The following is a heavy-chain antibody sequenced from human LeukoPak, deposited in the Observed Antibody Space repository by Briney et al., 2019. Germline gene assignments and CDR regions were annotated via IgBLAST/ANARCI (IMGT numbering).Heavy chain of an antibody. CDR1: GFTFSSYE. V-gene: IGHV3-48*03. Sequence: GGSLRLSCAASGFTFSSYEMNWVRQAPGKGLEWVSYISSSGSTIYYADSVKGRFTISRDNAKNSLYLQMNSLRAEDTAVYYCAAVGYCGSTSCYVGYFDYWGQGTLVTVSS. CDR2: ISSSGSTI. J-gene: IGHJ4*02. D-gene: IGHD2-2*01. CDR3: AAVGYCGSTSCYVGYFDY.